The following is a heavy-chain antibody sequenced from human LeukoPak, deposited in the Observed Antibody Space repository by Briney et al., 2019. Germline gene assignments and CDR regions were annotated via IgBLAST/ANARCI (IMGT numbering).Heavy chain of an antibody. J-gene: IGHJ4*02. CDR2: INHSGST. D-gene: IGHD3-22*01. CDR3: ARMAYYDSISYYVDY. Sequence: SETLSLTCAVYGGSFSGYYWSWIRQPPGKGLEWIGEINHSGSTNYNPSLKSRVTISVDTSKNQFSLKLSSVTAADTAMYYCARMAYYDSISYYVDYWGQGTLVTVSS. V-gene: IGHV4-34*01. CDR1: GGSFSGYY.